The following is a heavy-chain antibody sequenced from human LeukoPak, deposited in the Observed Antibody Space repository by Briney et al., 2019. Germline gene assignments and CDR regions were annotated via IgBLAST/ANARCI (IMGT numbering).Heavy chain of an antibody. V-gene: IGHV4-39*06. CDR3: ARDRPAKPLDY. CDR1: GGSISSSSYY. J-gene: IGHJ4*02. CDR2: IYYSGST. Sequence: PSETLSLTCTVSGGSISSSSYYWGWIRQPPGKGLEWIGSIYYSGSTYYNPSLESRVTISVDTSKNQFPLKLSSVTAADTAVYYCARDRPAKPLDYWGQGTLVTVSS.